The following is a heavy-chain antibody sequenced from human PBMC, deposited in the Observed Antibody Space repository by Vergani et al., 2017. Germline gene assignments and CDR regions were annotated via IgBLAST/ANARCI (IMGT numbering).Heavy chain of an antibody. CDR1: GYTFTRYY. CDR3: ARAGYYDILTGYHDNWFDP. Sequence: QVQLVQSGAEVKKPGASVKVSCKASGYTFTRYYMHWVRQAPGQGLEWMGIINPSGGSTSYAQKFQGRVTMTRDTSTTTVYMELSRLRSEDTAVYYCARAGYYDILTGYHDNWFDPWGQGTLVTVSS. J-gene: IGHJ5*02. D-gene: IGHD3-9*01. V-gene: IGHV1-46*01. CDR2: INPSGGST.